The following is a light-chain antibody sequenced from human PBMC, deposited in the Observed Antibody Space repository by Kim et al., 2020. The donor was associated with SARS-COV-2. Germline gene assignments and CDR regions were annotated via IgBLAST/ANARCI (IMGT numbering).Light chain of an antibody. CDR1: QSVSSSY. Sequence: EIVLTQSPGTLSLSPGERATLSCRASQSVSSSYLAWYRQKPGQAPRLLIYGASSRATGITDRFSGSGSGTDFTLTISRLEPEDFAMYYCQQYGSSPWTFGQGTKVDIK. CDR2: GAS. V-gene: IGKV3-20*01. CDR3: QQYGSSPWT. J-gene: IGKJ1*01.